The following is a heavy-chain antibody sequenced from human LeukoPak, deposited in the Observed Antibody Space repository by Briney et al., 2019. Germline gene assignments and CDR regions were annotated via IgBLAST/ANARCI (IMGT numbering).Heavy chain of an antibody. CDR1: ELSVSSNY. CDR2: LYSSGRT. D-gene: IGHD2-21*01. V-gene: IGHV3-53*01. J-gene: IGHJ4*02. CDR3: AREIGRGVISPYFDH. Sequence: GGSLRLSCAASELSVSSNYMSWIRQAPGKGLEWVAILYSSGRTEYADSVKGRFAVSRDNSKNTLYLQMNSLRVEDTAVYYCAREIGRGVISPYFDHWGQGALVTVSS.